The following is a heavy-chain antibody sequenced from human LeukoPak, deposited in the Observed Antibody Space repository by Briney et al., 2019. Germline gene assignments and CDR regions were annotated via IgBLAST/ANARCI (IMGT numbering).Heavy chain of an antibody. D-gene: IGHD1-26*01. Sequence: GGSLRLSCAASGFTFSSYSMNWVRQAPGKGLEWVSSISSSSNYIYYADSVKGRFTISRDNAKNSLYLQMNSLRAEDTALYYCARGPNTGSYWFDYWGQGTLVTVSS. CDR2: ISSSSNYI. CDR3: ARGPNTGSYWFDY. V-gene: IGHV3-21*01. J-gene: IGHJ4*02. CDR1: GFTFSSYS.